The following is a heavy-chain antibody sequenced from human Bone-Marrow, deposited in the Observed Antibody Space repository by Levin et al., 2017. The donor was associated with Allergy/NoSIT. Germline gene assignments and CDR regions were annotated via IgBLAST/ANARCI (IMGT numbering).Heavy chain of an antibody. CDR3: GRIRNSNWGGGH. CDR2: MRSEPYGSTT. CDR1: GFTSGDYA. J-gene: IGHJ4*02. D-gene: IGHD3-16*01. Sequence: GGSLRLSCAVSGFTSGDYAMSWFRQAPGQGLEWLGFMRSEPYGSTTEYAASVRGRFIISRDDSKGIAYLQMNSLKSEDTAVYYCGRIRNSNWGGGHWGQGTLVTVSS. V-gene: IGHV3-49*03.